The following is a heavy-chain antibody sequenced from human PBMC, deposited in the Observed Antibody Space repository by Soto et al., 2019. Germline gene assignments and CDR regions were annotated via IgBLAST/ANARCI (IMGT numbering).Heavy chain of an antibody. CDR1: GGSISSSSYY. D-gene: IGHD1-20*01. Sequence: SETLSLTCTVSGGSISSSSYYWGWIRQPPGKGLEWIGSIYYSGSTYYNPSLKSRVTISVDTSKNQFSLKLSSVTAADTAVYYCARRYSYYGMDVWGQGTTVTVSS. CDR2: IYYSGST. J-gene: IGHJ6*02. V-gene: IGHV4-39*01. CDR3: ARRYSYYGMDV.